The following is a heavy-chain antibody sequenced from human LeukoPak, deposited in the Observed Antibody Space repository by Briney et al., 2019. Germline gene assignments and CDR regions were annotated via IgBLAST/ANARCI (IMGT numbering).Heavy chain of an antibody. Sequence: ASVKVSCKASGYTFTGYYMHWVRQAPGQGLEWKGWINPNSGGTNYAQKFQGRVTMTRDTSISTAYMELSRLRSDDTAVYYCAREFLPGARQYQLPLWGQGTLVTVSS. CDR3: AREFLPGARQYQLPL. V-gene: IGHV1-2*02. CDR1: GYTFTGYY. J-gene: IGHJ4*02. D-gene: IGHD2-2*01. CDR2: INPNSGGT.